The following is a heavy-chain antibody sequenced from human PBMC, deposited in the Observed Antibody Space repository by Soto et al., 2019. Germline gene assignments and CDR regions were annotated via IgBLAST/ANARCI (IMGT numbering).Heavy chain of an antibody. CDR3: ARYDYGDYSDAFDI. D-gene: IGHD4-17*01. CDR1: GGTFSSYT. J-gene: IGHJ3*02. Sequence: QVQLVQSGAEVKKPGSSVKVSCKASGGTFSSYTISWVRQAPGQGLEWMGRIIPILGIAKYAQKYQGRVTITADKSTSTAYMELSSLRSEDTAVYYCARYDYGDYSDAFDIWGQGTMVTVSS. CDR2: IIPILGIA. V-gene: IGHV1-69*02.